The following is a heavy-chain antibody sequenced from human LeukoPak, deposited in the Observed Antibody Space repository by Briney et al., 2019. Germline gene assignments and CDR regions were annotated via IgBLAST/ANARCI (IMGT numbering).Heavy chain of an antibody. D-gene: IGHD3-10*01. CDR3: ARPDYFGELDPSNALDY. V-gene: IGHV1-2*02. Sequence: ASVKVSCKASGYTFTGYYMHWVRQAPGQGGEGMGWINPNNGGTNYAQKFQGRVTMTRDTSISTAYMELSRLRSDDPAVYYCARPDYFGELDPSNALDYWGQGTLVTVSS. CDR1: GYTFTGYY. J-gene: IGHJ4*02. CDR2: INPNNGGT.